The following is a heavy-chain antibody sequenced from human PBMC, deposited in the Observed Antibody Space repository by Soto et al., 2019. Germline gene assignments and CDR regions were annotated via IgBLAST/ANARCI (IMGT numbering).Heavy chain of an antibody. D-gene: IGHD2-21*02. CDR3: ARQRTTVVTQAYFDH. Sequence: SETLSLTCIVSGESISSSSYYWGWIRQPPGKGLEWIGSIYYSGRTYYNPSFKSRVTISIDTSKNQFPLKLSSVTATDTAVYYCARQRTTVVTQAYFDHWGQGALVTVSS. J-gene: IGHJ4*02. CDR1: GESISSSSYY. V-gene: IGHV4-39*01. CDR2: IYYSGRT.